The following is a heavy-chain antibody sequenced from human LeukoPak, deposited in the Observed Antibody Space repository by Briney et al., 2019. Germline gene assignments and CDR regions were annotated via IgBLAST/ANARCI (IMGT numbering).Heavy chain of an antibody. CDR2: VNPSGGGT. CDR1: GYIFSNYY. D-gene: IGHD5-18*01. CDR3: AREIGPRQLHLWGSAFDS. Sequence: ASVKVSCKASGYIFSNYYMHWVRQAPGQGLDWMGIVNPSGGGTSNAQKFQGRVTMTRDTYTSTVYMELSRLRSEDTAVYYCAREIGPRQLHLWGSAFDSWGQGTLVTVSS. V-gene: IGHV1-46*01. J-gene: IGHJ4*02.